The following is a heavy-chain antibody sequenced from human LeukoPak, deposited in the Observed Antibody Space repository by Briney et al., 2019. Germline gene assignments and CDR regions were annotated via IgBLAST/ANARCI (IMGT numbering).Heavy chain of an antibody. CDR2: IYYSGST. D-gene: IGHD6-13*01. J-gene: IGHJ4*02. V-gene: IGHV4-39*01. Sequence: SETLSLTCTVSGGSISSGPISSYYWGWIRQPPGKGLEWIGSIYYSGSTYYNPSLKSRVTISVDTSKNQFSLKLSSVTAADTAVYYCARLSNWYGVYWGQGTLVTVSS. CDR3: ARLSNWYGVY. CDR1: GGSISSGPISSYY.